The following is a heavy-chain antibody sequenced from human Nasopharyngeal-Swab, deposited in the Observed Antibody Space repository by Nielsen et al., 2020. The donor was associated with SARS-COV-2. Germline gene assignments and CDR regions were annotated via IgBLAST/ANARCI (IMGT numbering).Heavy chain of an antibody. V-gene: IGHV1-8*01. CDR1: GYTFTSYD. CDR3: ARTATGNYYYYYGMDV. J-gene: IGHJ6*02. CDR2: MNPNSGNT. D-gene: IGHD5-12*01. Sequence: SVKVSCKASGYTFTSYDINWVRQAPGQGLEWMGWMNPNSGNTGYAQKFQGRVTMTRNTSISTAYMELSSLRSEDTAVYYCARTATGNYYYYYGMDVWGQGTTVTVSS.